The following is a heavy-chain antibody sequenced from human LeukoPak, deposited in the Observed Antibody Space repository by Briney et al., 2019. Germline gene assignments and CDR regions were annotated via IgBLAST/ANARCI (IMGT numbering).Heavy chain of an antibody. V-gene: IGHV3-23*01. CDR2: ISGTGGTT. J-gene: IGHJ4*02. Sequence: GGSLRLSCAASGFTFGNYAMSWVRQAPGKGLEWVSAISGTGGTTCYLDSVKGRFTISRDRSTNTLYLQMDSLGAEDTALYYCARSLDVEGTHTWYFGRFDYWGQGTLVTVSS. CDR1: GFTFGNYA. CDR3: ARSLDVEGTHTWYFGRFDY. D-gene: IGHD6-13*01.